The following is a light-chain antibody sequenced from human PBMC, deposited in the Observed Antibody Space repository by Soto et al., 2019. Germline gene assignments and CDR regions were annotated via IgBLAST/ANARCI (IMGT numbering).Light chain of an antibody. Sequence: QSVLTQPPSASGTPGQRVTISCSGSNSNIGRHTVNWYQQLPGTAPKLLIYTDNQRPSGVPDRFSDSTSGTSASLAISGLQSEDEAAYYCAAWDDSLQAWVFGGGTKLTVL. CDR3: AAWDDSLQAWV. CDR1: NSNIGRHT. V-gene: IGLV1-44*01. J-gene: IGLJ3*02. CDR2: TDN.